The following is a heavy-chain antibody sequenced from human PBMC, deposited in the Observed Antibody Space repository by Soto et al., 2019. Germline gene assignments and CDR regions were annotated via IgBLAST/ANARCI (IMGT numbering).Heavy chain of an antibody. CDR3: ARRHLAVAVSPWFDP. Sequence: QVTLKESGPVLVKPTETLTLRCTVSGLSITDSEMGVSWIRQPPGQPLEWLAHIDSSGEKSYRTFLKSRLAKSKDTSKSQIVLTMTNMHPADTATYYCARRHLAVAVSPWFDPWGQGIPVTVSS. V-gene: IGHV2-26*01. D-gene: IGHD6-19*01. CDR2: IDSSGEK. J-gene: IGHJ5*02. CDR1: GLSITDSEMG.